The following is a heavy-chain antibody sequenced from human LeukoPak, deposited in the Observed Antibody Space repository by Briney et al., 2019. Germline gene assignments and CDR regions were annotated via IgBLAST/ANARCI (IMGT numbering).Heavy chain of an antibody. Sequence: SETLSLTCAFYVGSFSGYYWSWIRQPPGKGLEWIGEINHSGSTNYNPSLKSRVTISVDTSKNQFSLKLSSVTAADTAVYYCASIVPAAIPYWGQGTLVTVSS. J-gene: IGHJ4*02. CDR1: VGSFSGYY. CDR2: INHSGST. D-gene: IGHD2-2*01. V-gene: IGHV4-34*01. CDR3: ASIVPAAIPY.